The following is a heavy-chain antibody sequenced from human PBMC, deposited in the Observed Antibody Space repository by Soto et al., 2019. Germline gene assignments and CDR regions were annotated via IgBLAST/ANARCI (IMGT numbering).Heavy chain of an antibody. CDR2: ISGSGGST. Sequence: GGSLRLSCAASGFTFSSYAMSWVRQAPGKGLEWVSAISGSGGSTYYADSVKGRFTISRDNSKKTLYLQMNSLRAEDTAVYYCAKDKTKETVATTAYYFDYWGQGTLVTVSS. J-gene: IGHJ4*02. V-gene: IGHV3-23*01. CDR1: GFTFSSYA. CDR3: AKDKTKETVATTAYYFDY. D-gene: IGHD5-12*01.